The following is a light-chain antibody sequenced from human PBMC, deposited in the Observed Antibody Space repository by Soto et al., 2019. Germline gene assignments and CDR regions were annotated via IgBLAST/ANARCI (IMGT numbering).Light chain of an antibody. CDR3: QQYNTYPYT. Sequence: DIQMTQSPSTLSASVGDRVSITCRASQSIRNWLAWYQQKPGKAPKLLIYKASTLETGDPSRFSGSGSGTDCTLTISSLQPDDFATYYCQQYNTYPYTFGQGTKLEIK. CDR1: QSIRNW. CDR2: KAS. V-gene: IGKV1-5*03. J-gene: IGKJ2*01.